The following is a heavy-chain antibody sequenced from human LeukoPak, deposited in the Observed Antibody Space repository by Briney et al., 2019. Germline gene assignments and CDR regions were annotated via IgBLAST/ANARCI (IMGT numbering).Heavy chain of an antibody. Sequence: PSETLSLTCTVSGGSISSYYWSWIRQPPGKGLEWIGYIYYSGSTNYNPSLKSRVTISVDASKNQFSLRLSSVTAADTAVYYCASGSYSFYYMDVWGKGTTVTVSS. J-gene: IGHJ6*03. CDR1: GGSISSYY. V-gene: IGHV4-59*01. CDR2: IYYSGST. D-gene: IGHD1-26*01. CDR3: ASGSYSFYYMDV.